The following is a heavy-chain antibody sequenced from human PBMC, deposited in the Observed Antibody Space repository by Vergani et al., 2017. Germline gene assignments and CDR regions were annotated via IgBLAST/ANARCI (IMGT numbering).Heavy chain of an antibody. Sequence: EVQLLESGGGLVQPGGSLRLSCAASGFTFSSYAMSWVRQAPGKGLEWVGRIKSKTDGGTTDYAAPVKGRFTISRDDSKNTLYLQMNSLKTEDTAVYYCTTDATNYSRALWGRGTLVTVSS. J-gene: IGHJ2*01. CDR2: IKSKTDGGTT. CDR1: GFTFSSYA. CDR3: TTDATNYSRAL. V-gene: IGHV3-15*01. D-gene: IGHD5-24*01.